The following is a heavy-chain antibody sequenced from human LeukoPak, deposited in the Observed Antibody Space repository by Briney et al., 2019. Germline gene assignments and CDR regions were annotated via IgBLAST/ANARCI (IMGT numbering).Heavy chain of an antibody. CDR3: ARVVGSYPNYYYYGMDV. CDR2: ISYDGSNK. Sequence: GGSLRLSCAASGFTFSSYAMRWVRQAPGKGLEWVAVISYDGSNKYYADSVKGRFTISRDNSKNTLYLQMNSLRAEDTAVYYCARVVGSYPNYYYYGMDVWGQGTTVTVSS. V-gene: IGHV3-30*04. J-gene: IGHJ6*02. CDR1: GFTFSSYA. D-gene: IGHD1-26*01.